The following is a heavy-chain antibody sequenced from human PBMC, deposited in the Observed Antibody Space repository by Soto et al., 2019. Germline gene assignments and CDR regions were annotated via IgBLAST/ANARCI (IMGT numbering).Heavy chain of an antibody. V-gene: IGHV3-49*03. CDR3: TRDIWGVRAFDI. CDR2: IRSKVSGGTA. Sequence: EVQLVESGGDLVQPGRSLRLSCTTSGFTFGDYAVSWLRQAPGKGLEWVSFIRSKVSGGTAEYAASVKGRFTISRDDSKSIAYLQMNSLKIEDTAVYYCTRDIWGVRAFDIWGQGTMGTVSS. J-gene: IGHJ3*02. CDR1: GFTFGDYA. D-gene: IGHD3-16*01.